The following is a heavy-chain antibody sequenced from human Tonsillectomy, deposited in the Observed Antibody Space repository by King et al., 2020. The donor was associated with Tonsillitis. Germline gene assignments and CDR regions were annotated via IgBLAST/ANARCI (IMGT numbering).Heavy chain of an antibody. D-gene: IGHD6-19*01. V-gene: IGHV3-7*01. J-gene: IGHJ4*02. CDR3: ARHSESRLAPFDY. Sequence: VQLVESGGGLVQPGGSLRLSCAASGFVFSSSWMSWVRQAPGKGLEWVANIKQDGSEKYYVDSVKGRVTISRDNAKNSLYLQMNSLRAEDTAVYYSARHSESRLAPFDYWGQGTLVTVSS. CDR2: IKQDGSEK. CDR1: GFVFSSSW.